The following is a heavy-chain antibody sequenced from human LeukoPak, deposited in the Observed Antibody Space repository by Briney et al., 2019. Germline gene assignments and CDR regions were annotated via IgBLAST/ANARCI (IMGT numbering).Heavy chain of an antibody. Sequence: ASVKVSCKASGYTFTGYYMHWVRQAPGQGLEWMGWINPNSGGTNYAQKFQGRVTMTRDTSISTAYMELSRLRSDDTAAYYCARGEIIGYCSSTSCYRLGWFDPWGQGTLVTVSS. J-gene: IGHJ5*02. D-gene: IGHD2-2*03. CDR3: ARGEIIGYCSSTSCYRLGWFDP. CDR2: INPNSGGT. CDR1: GYTFTGYY. V-gene: IGHV1-2*02.